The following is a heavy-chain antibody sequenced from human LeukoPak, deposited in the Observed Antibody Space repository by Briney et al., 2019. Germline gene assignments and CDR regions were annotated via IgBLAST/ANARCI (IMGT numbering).Heavy chain of an antibody. D-gene: IGHD2-21*02. Sequence: ALVKVSCKASGYTFTGYYMHWVRQAPGQGLEWMGWINPSSGRTNYAQNFQDRVAMTRDTSISTAYMDLSRLRSDDTAVYYRARGVTARGFYYYMDVWGKGTTVTISS. J-gene: IGHJ6*03. CDR3: ARGVTARGFYYYMDV. V-gene: IGHV1-2*02. CDR2: INPSSGRT. CDR1: GYTFTGYY.